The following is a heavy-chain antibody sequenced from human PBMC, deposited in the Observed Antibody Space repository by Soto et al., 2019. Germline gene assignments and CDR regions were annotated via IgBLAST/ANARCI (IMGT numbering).Heavy chain of an antibody. CDR2: SSGDGTTI. Sequence: QGLLVESGGGLVKPGGSLRLSCAASEFTFSDYYMAWIRQAPGKGLEWLSYSSGDGTTINYADSLKGRFTTSRDNAKNTLFLQMNSLRYEDTAVYYCAKXISWTQPTYYGMDVWGQGTPVTVSS. J-gene: IGHJ6*02. CDR3: AKXISWTQPTYYGMDV. D-gene: IGHD5-18*01. V-gene: IGHV3-11*01. CDR1: EFTFSDYY.